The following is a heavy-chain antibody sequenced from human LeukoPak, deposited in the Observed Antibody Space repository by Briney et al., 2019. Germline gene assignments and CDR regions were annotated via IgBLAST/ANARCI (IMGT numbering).Heavy chain of an antibody. V-gene: IGHV3-74*01. CDR3: ARVRHDSDDWVDA. CDR2: INTDGSRT. J-gene: IGHJ5*02. D-gene: IGHD3-16*01. Sequence: GGSLRLSCVTSAFNFNDYWMHWVRHAPGKGLVWVSRINTDGSRTDYADSVTGRFTITRDNAKNTLFLQMNRLRGEDTAVYYGARVRHDSDDWVDAWGQGTLVIVSS. CDR1: AFNFNDYW.